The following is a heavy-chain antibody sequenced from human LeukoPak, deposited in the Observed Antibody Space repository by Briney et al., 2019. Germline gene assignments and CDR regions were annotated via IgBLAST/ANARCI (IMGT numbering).Heavy chain of an antibody. D-gene: IGHD3-10*01. V-gene: IGHV4-34*01. J-gene: IGHJ4*02. CDR1: GGSFSGYY. CDR2: INHSGST. Sequence: SETLSLTCAVYGGSFSGYYWSWIRQPPGKGLEWIGEINHSGSTNYNPSLKSRVTISVDRSKDQFSLKLSSVTAADTAVYYCARTHITMVRGVIAAVFDYWGQGTLVTVSS. CDR3: ARTHITMVRGVIAAVFDY.